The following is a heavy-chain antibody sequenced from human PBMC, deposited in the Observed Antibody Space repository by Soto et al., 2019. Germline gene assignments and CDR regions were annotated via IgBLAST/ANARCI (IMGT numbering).Heavy chain of an antibody. D-gene: IGHD6-19*01. CDR3: ARGGSSGRLGGDAFDI. CDR2: INPYSGGT. CDR1: GYSFTGYN. Sequence: ASVKVSCKASGYSFTGYNVHWVRQAPGQGLEWMGWINPYSGGTNYAQKFQGRVTMTRDTSISTGYMEPSRLRSDDTAVYYCARGGSSGRLGGDAFDIWGQGTTAPV. J-gene: IGHJ3*02. V-gene: IGHV1-2*02.